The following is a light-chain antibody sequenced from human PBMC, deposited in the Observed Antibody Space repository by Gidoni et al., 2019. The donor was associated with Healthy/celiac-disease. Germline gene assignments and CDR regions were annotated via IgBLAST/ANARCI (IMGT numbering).Light chain of an antibody. CDR1: SSDVGGYNY. Sequence: QSALTQPASVSGSPGQSITISCTGTSSDVGGYNYVSLYQQHPSKAPNLMIYDVSNRPSGVSNRFSGAKSGNTASLTISGLQAEDEADYYCSSYTSSSTPVFGGGTKLTVL. V-gene: IGLV2-14*03. CDR3: SSYTSSSTPV. CDR2: DVS. J-gene: IGLJ2*01.